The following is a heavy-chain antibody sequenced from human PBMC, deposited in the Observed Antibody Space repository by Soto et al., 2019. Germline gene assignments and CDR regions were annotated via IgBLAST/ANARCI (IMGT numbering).Heavy chain of an antibody. CDR3: ARESADYGDYGLGY. J-gene: IGHJ4*02. D-gene: IGHD4-17*01. V-gene: IGHV6-1*01. CDR2: TYYRSKWYN. CDR1: GDSVYSNSAA. Sequence: SQTLSLTCAISGDSVYSNSAAWNWIRQSPLRGLEWLGRTYYRSKWYNDYAVSVKSRITINPDTSKNQFSLQLNSVTPEDTAVYYCARESADYGDYGLGYWGQGTLVTVSS.